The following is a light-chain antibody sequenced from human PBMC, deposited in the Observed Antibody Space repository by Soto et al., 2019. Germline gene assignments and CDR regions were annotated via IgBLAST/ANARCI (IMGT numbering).Light chain of an antibody. CDR1: QTISSW. CDR3: QHYTSYPEA. CDR2: KAS. Sequence: DVRMTQSPSTLSGSVGDRVTITCRASQTISSWLAWYQQKPGKAPKLLIYKASTLKSGVPSRFSGSGSGTEFTLTISSLQPDDFATYYCQHYTSYPEAFGQGTKVDIK. J-gene: IGKJ1*01. V-gene: IGKV1-5*03.